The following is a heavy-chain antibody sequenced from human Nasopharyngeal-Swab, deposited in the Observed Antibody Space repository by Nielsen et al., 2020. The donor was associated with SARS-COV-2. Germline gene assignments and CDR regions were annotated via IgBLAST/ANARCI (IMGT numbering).Heavy chain of an antibody. Sequence: GGSLRLSCAASGFTFSNAWMSWVRQAPGKGLEWVGRIKSKTDGGTTDYAAPVTGRFTISRDDSKNTLYLQMNSLKTEDTAVYYCTTARAYYYYYGMDVWGQGTTVTVSS. D-gene: IGHD5-12*01. CDR1: GFTFSNAW. J-gene: IGHJ6*02. CDR2: IKSKTDGGTT. V-gene: IGHV3-15*01. CDR3: TTARAYYYYYGMDV.